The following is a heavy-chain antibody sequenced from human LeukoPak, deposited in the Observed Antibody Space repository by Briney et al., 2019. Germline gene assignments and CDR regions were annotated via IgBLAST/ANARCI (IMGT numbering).Heavy chain of an antibody. Sequence: ASVKVSCKASGYTFTGYYMHWVRQAPGQGLEWMGWINPNSGGTNYAQKFQGWVTMTRDTSISTAYMELSRLRSDDTAVYYCARGGITGTTRGPTRLNDAFDIWGQGTMVTDSS. J-gene: IGHJ3*02. CDR3: ARGGITGTTRGPTRLNDAFDI. V-gene: IGHV1-2*04. CDR2: INPNSGGT. D-gene: IGHD1-20*01. CDR1: GYTFTGYY.